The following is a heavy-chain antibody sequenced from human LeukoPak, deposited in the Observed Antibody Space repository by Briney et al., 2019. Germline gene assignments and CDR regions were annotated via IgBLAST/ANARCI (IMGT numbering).Heavy chain of an antibody. Sequence: ASVKVSCKASGYTFTSYGISWVRQAPGQGLEWMGIINPSGGSTSYAQKFQGRVTMTRDMSTSTVYMELSSLRSEDTAVYYCARQVGATGYYYMDVWGKGTTVTVSS. CDR3: ARQVGATGYYYMDV. D-gene: IGHD1-26*01. CDR1: GYTFTSYG. J-gene: IGHJ6*03. CDR2: INPSGGST. V-gene: IGHV1-46*01.